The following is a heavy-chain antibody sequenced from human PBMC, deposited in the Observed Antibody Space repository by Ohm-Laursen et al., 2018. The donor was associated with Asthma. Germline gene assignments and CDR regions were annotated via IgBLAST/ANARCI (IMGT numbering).Heavy chain of an antibody. CDR1: GFTFSSYA. D-gene: IGHD1-26*01. J-gene: IGHJ6*02. CDR2: ISYDGSNK. V-gene: IGHV3-30-3*01. CDR3: ARDGIVGATLFSYYYGMDV. Sequence: SLRLSCAASGFTFSSYAMHWVRQAPGKGLEWVAVISYDGSNKYYADSVKGRFTISRDNSKNTLYLQMNSLRAEDTAVYYCARDGIVGATLFSYYYGMDVWGQGTTVTVSS.